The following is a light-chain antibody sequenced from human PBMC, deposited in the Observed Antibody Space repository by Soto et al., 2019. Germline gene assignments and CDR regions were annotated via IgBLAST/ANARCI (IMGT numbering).Light chain of an antibody. CDR3: SSYVDVVTLEV. J-gene: IGLJ1*01. CDR2: EVS. Sequence: QSALTQPASVSGSLGQSITISCTGTSTDVGGQNYVSWYQQHPGRAPKLILYEVSNRPSGISNRFSGSTSGNTASLTISGLQAEDVADYYCSSYVDVVTLEVFGPGTKVTVL. V-gene: IGLV2-14*01. CDR1: STDVGGQNY.